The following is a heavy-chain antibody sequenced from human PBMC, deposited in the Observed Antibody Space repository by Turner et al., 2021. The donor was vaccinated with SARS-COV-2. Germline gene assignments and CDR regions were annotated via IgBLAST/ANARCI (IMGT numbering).Heavy chain of an antibody. Sequence: QVQLVQSGAEVKKPGASVKVSCKASGYTFTSYYMHWVRQAPGQGLEWMGIINPSGGSTSYAQKFQGRVTMTRDTSTSTVYMELSSLRSEDTAVYYCARDGPHCSSTSCMDVWGQGTTVTVSS. V-gene: IGHV1-46*01. CDR1: GYTFTSYY. J-gene: IGHJ6*02. CDR3: ARDGPHCSSTSCMDV. CDR2: INPSGGST. D-gene: IGHD2-2*01.